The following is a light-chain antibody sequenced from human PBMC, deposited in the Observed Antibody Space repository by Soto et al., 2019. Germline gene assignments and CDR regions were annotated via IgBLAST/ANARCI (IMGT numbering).Light chain of an antibody. CDR3: QQYNNWPRT. Sequence: EIVLTQSPATLSLSPGERVTLSCRASQSVSNSLAWYQQKPGQAPRLLIYGASTRATGIPARFSGSGSGTEFTLTISSLQSEDFAVYYCQQYNNWPRTFGQGTKVDNK. V-gene: IGKV3-15*01. J-gene: IGKJ1*01. CDR2: GAS. CDR1: QSVSNS.